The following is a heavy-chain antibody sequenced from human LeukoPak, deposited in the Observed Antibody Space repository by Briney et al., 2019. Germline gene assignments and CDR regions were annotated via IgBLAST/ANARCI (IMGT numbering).Heavy chain of an antibody. D-gene: IGHD3-9*01. V-gene: IGHV3-7*03. CDR2: IRKDGSLQ. CDR3: TRVSGGYDMSDY. J-gene: IGHJ4*02. Sequence: AGGSLRLSCAASGFTVSSFWISWVRQAPGKGLEWVANIRKDGSLQYYVDSVEGRFTISRDNAKNSLYLQMNTLRADDTAVYYCTRVSGGYDMSDYWGQGTLVTVSS. CDR1: GFTVSSFW.